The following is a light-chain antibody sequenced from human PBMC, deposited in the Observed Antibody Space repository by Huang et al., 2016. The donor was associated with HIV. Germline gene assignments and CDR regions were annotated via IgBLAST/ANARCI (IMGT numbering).Light chain of an antibody. J-gene: IGKJ1*01. CDR1: QSVLKTSSNKNS. V-gene: IGKV4-1*01. CDR2: WAS. Sequence: DIVVTQSPDSLALSLGGRAAINCTASQSVLKTSSNKNSLSWYQLKPGQPPKWLIYWASTRESGVPDRFSGSGSWTHFTLTIASLQAEDVGIYYCHQYYDTPQTFGQGTKVEVK. CDR3: HQYYDTPQT.